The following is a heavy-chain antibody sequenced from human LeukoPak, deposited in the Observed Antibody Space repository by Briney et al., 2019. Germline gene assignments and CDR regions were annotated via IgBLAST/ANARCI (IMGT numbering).Heavy chain of an antibody. CDR3: ARDRSIAAAGIFDY. Sequence: SETLSLTCTVSGGSISSGSYYWSWIRQPAGKGLEWIGRIYTSGSTNYNPSLKSRVTISVDTSKNQFSLKLSSVTAADTAVYYCARDRSIAAAGIFDYWGQGTLVTVSS. J-gene: IGHJ4*02. CDR2: IYTSGST. D-gene: IGHD6-13*01. V-gene: IGHV4-61*02. CDR1: GGSISSGSYY.